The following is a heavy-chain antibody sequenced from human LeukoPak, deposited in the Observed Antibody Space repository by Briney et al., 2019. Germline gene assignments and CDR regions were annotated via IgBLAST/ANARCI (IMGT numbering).Heavy chain of an antibody. Sequence: PGGSLRLSCAASGFTFSDYYMSWIRQAPGKGLEWVSSISSSGSTIYYADSVKGRFTISRDNAKNSLYLQMNSLRAEDTAVYYCARRAGAYSHPYDYWGQGTLVTVSS. V-gene: IGHV3-11*01. D-gene: IGHD4/OR15-4a*01. CDR1: GFTFSDYY. J-gene: IGHJ4*02. CDR3: ARRAGAYSHPYDY. CDR2: ISSSGSTI.